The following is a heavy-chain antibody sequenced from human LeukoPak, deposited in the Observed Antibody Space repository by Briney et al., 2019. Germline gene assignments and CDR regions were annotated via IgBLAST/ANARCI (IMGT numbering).Heavy chain of an antibody. V-gene: IGHV3-23*01. D-gene: IGHD6-6*01. Sequence: GGSLRLSCAASGFTFSSYAMSWVRQAPGKGLEWVSSISRSGGTTYYADSVKGRFTISRDNSKNTLYLQMNSLRAEDTAVYYCAKEAEYSSSHYFDYWGQGTLVTVSS. CDR1: GFTFSSYA. CDR3: AKEAEYSSSHYFDY. CDR2: ISRSGGTT. J-gene: IGHJ4*02.